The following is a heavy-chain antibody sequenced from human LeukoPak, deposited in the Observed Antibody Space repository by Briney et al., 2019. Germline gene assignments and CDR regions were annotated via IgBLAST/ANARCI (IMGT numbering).Heavy chain of an antibody. V-gene: IGHV4-39*07. D-gene: IGHD3-22*01. CDR1: GGSISSSSYY. CDR2: IYYSGST. CDR3: ARDPSDYYDSSGQFDY. J-gene: IGHJ4*02. Sequence: PSETLSLTCTVSGGSISSSSYYWGWIRQPPGKGLEWIGSIYYSGSTYYNPSLKSRVTISVDTSKNQFSLKLSSVTAADTAVYYCARDPSDYYDSSGQFDYWGQGTLVTVSS.